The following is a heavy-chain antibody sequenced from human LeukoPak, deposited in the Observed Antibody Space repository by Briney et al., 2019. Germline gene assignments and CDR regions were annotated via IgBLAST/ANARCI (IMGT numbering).Heavy chain of an antibody. Sequence: GGSLRLSCAASGFTFSSYAMHWVRQAPGKGLEWVAVIWYDGSNKYYADSVKGRFTISRDNSKNTLYLQMNSLRAEDTAVYYCARDHDVDCSGGSCYCDYWGQGTLVTVSS. CDR1: GFTFSSYA. CDR3: ARDHDVDCSGGSCYCDY. D-gene: IGHD2-15*01. CDR2: IWYDGSNK. J-gene: IGHJ4*02. V-gene: IGHV3-33*08.